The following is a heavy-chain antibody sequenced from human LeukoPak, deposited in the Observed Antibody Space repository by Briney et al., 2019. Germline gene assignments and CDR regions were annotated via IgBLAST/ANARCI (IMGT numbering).Heavy chain of an antibody. V-gene: IGHV3-21*01. Sequence: PGGSLRLSCAASGFTFATYVMTWVRQAPGKGLEWVSSVGGDGRVTYYADSVKGRFTISRDNAKNSLYLQMNSLRAEDTAVYYCARFDYYHAFDIWGQGTMVTVSS. J-gene: IGHJ3*02. CDR3: ARFDYYHAFDI. D-gene: IGHD3-10*01. CDR2: VGGDGRVT. CDR1: GFTFATYV.